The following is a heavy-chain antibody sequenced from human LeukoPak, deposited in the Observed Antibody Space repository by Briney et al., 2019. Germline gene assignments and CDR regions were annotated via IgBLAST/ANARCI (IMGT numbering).Heavy chain of an antibody. CDR3: AKGVVAATNAAYYGMDV. CDR2: ISYDESDK. J-gene: IGHJ6*02. D-gene: IGHD2-15*01. V-gene: IGHV3-30*18. CDR1: GFTFSNYG. Sequence: GRSLRLSCAASGFTFSNYGMHWVRQAPGKGLEWVAVISYDESDKYYADSVKGRFTISRDNSKNTLYLQMNSLRPEDTAVYYCAKGVVAATNAAYYGMDVWGQGTTVAVSS.